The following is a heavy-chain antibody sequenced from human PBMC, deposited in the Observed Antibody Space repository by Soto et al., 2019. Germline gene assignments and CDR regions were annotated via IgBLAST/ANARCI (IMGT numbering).Heavy chain of an antibody. J-gene: IGHJ6*03. CDR2: IYYSGST. D-gene: IGHD5-12*01. Sequence: SETLSLTCTVSGGSISSYYWSWIRQPPGKGLEWIGYIYYSGSTNYNPSLKSRVTISVDTSKNQFSLKLSSVTAADTAVYYCARQTAEYAPTDIVATIFYGWEVYYYYMDVWGKGTTVTVSS. CDR3: ARQTAEYAPTDIVATIFYGWEVYYYYMDV. CDR1: GGSISSYY. V-gene: IGHV4-59*08.